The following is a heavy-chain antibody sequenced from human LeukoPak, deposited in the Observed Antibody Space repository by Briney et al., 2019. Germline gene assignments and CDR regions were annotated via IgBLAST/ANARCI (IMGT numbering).Heavy chain of an antibody. V-gene: IGHV1-8*03. CDR2: MNPNSGNT. J-gene: IGHJ5*02. D-gene: IGHD3-10*01. CDR3: ARVPTYYYGSGSRTNWFDP. Sequence: GASVKVSCKASGYTFTSYDINWVRQATGQRLEWMGWMNPNSGNTGYAQKFQGRVTITRNTSISTAYMELSSLRSEDTAVYYCARVPTYYYGSGSRTNWFDPWGQGTLVTVSS. CDR1: GYTFTSYD.